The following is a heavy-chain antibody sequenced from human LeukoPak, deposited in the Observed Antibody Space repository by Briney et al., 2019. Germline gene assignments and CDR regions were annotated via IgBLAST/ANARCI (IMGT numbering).Heavy chain of an antibody. D-gene: IGHD1-26*01. CDR2: ISDSGASK. J-gene: IGHJ4*02. CDR1: GFTFISYA. V-gene: IGHV3-23*01. CDR3: AKGPFGSYRNNYFAY. Sequence: PGGSLRLSCAASGFTFISYAMNWVRQAPGKGLEWVSAISDSGASKYYADSVKGRFTISRDNSKNTVYLQMSSLRAEDTAVYYCAKGPFGSYRNNYFAYWGQGTLVTVSS.